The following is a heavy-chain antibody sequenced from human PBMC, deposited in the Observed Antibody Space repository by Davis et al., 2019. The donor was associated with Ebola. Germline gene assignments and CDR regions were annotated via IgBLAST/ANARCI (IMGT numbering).Heavy chain of an antibody. CDR3: ARDLGYYDSSGYYSDAWER. D-gene: IGHD3-22*01. CDR2: ISYDGSNK. CDR1: GFTFRLSS. Sequence: PGGSLRLSCASSGFTFRLSSMHWVRQAPGKGLEWVAVISYDGSNKYYADSVKGRFTISRDNSKNTLYLQMNSLRAEDTAVYYCARDLGYYDSSGYYSDAWERGGQGTMVTGAS. V-gene: IGHV3-30-3*01. J-gene: IGHJ3*01.